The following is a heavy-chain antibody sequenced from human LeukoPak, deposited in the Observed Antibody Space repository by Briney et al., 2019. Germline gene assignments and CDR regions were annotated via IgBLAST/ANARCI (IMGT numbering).Heavy chain of an antibody. CDR3: AKVDNDYGDYRFDY. D-gene: IGHD4-17*01. CDR1: GFTFTDYA. CDR2: ISGSGGST. V-gene: IGHV3-23*01. J-gene: IGHJ4*02. Sequence: GGALRLSCVVSGFTFTDYAMSWVRPAPGKGLEWVSAISGSGGSTYYADSMKGRFTISRDNSKNTLYLQMNSLRAEDTAVYYCAKVDNDYGDYRFDYWGQGTLVTVSS.